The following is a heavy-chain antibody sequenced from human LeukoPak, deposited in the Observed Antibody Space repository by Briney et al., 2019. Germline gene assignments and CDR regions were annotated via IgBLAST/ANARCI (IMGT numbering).Heavy chain of an antibody. Sequence: SETLSLTCTVSGGSISSSSYYWGWIRQPPGKGLEWIGSIYYSGSTYYNPSLKSRVTISVDASKNQFPLKLSSVTAADTAVYYCARHEGNGLLLKNFDYWGQGTLVTVSS. D-gene: IGHD3-22*01. V-gene: IGHV4-39*01. CDR3: ARHEGNGLLLKNFDY. CDR1: GGSISSSSYY. J-gene: IGHJ4*02. CDR2: IYYSGST.